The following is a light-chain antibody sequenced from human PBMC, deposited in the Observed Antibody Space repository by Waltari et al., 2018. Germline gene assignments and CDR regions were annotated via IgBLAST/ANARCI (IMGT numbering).Light chain of an antibody. V-gene: IGKV3-20*01. CDR3: KQYSGPCT. CDR1: QSVPSSQ. Sequence: ETVLTQSPGTLSLSPGERATLSCRVSQSVPSSQLAWYQQKPGQAPRLLIYGASSRATGIPDRFSGSVSGTNFTLTISRLEPEDFAVYYCKQYSGPCTFGGGTKVE. J-gene: IGKJ4*01. CDR2: GAS.